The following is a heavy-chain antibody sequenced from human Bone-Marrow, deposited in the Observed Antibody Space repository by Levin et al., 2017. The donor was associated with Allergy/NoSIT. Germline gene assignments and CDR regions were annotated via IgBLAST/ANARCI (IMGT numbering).Heavy chain of an antibody. D-gene: IGHD3-16*01. CDR1: GHAINSRYF. J-gene: IGHJ6*02. CDR2: FFHGGTS. Sequence: PSETLSLTCDVSGHAINSRYFWGWVRQPPGKGLEWIATFFHGGTSYYSPSLQSRVTMSLDTSKNQFFLKVTSVTAADTAVYYCARGLILTYGMDVWGQGTAVTVSS. V-gene: IGHV4-38-2*01. CDR3: ARGLILTYGMDV.